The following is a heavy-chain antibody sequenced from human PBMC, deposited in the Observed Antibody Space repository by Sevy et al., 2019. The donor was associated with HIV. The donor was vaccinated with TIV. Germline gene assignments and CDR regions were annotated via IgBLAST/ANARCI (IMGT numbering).Heavy chain of an antibody. V-gene: IGHV1-24*01. Sequence: ASVKVSCKVSGYTLTELSMHGVRQAPGKGLEWMGGFDPEDGETIYAQKFQGRVTMTEDTSTDTAYMELSSLRSEDTAVYYCATALGSAAGTDYWGQGTLVTVSS. J-gene: IGHJ4*02. CDR2: FDPEDGET. D-gene: IGHD6-13*01. CDR3: ATALGSAAGTDY. CDR1: GYTLTELS.